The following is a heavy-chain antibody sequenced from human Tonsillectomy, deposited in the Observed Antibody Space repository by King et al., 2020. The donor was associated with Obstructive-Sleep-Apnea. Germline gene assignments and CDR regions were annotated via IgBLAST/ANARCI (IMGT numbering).Heavy chain of an antibody. CDR1: GFTFDDYA. Sequence: VQLVESGGGLVQPGRSLRLSCAASGFTFDDYAMHWVRQAPGKGLEWVSGISWNSGSIGYADSVKGRFTISRDNAKNSLYLQMNSLRAEDTALYYCAKVSPKSVYSSGWYDGYFDYWGQGTLVTVSS. V-gene: IGHV3-9*01. CDR3: AKVSPKSVYSSGWYDGYFDY. J-gene: IGHJ4*02. CDR2: ISWNSGSI. D-gene: IGHD6-19*01.